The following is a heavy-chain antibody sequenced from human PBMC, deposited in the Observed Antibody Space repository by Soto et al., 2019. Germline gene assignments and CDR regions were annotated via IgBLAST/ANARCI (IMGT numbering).Heavy chain of an antibody. CDR2: IYPGDSDT. D-gene: IGHD5-12*01. Sequence: PGESLKISCKGSGYRFTNYWIGWVRQMPGKGLEWMGIIYPGDSDTRYSASFQGQVTISADKSITTAYLQWSSLKASDSAMYYCARSAWDINDGMDVWGQGTTVTVSS. CDR1: GYRFTNYW. J-gene: IGHJ6*02. CDR3: ARSAWDINDGMDV. V-gene: IGHV5-51*01.